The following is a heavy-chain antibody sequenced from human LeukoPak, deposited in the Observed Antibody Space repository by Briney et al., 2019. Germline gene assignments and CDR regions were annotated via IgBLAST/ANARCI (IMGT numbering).Heavy chain of an antibody. CDR3: ARDREADYDFWSGSWYFDR. CDR1: GGTFSSYA. V-gene: IGHV1-69*13. Sequence: ASVKVSCKASGGTFSSYAISWVRQAPGQGLEWMGGIIPIFGTANYAQKFQGRVTITADESTSTAYMELSSLRSEDTAVYYCARDREADYDFWSGSWYFDRWGRGTLVTVSS. D-gene: IGHD3-3*01. CDR2: IIPIFGTA. J-gene: IGHJ2*01.